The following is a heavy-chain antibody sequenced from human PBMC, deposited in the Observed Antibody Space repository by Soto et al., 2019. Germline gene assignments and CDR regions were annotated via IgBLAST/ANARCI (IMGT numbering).Heavy chain of an antibody. CDR2: INHSGST. D-gene: IGHD4-4*01. CDR1: GGSFSGYY. V-gene: IGHV4-34*01. Sequence: SETLSLTCAVYGGSFSGYYWSWIHQSPGKGLEWIGEINHSGSTNYNPTLKSRVAISVDTSKNQFSLTLSSVTAADTAVYYCARGITVTGPFSSFDYWGQGTLVTVSS. J-gene: IGHJ4*02. CDR3: ARGITVTGPFSSFDY.